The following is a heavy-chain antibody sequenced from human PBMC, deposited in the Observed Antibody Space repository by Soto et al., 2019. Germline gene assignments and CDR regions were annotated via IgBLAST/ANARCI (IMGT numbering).Heavy chain of an antibody. Sequence: SETLSLTCAVYGGSFSGYYWSWIRQPPGKGLEWIGEINHSGSTNYNPSLKSRVTISVDTSKNQFSLKLSSVTAADTAVYYCARVMVHNHYYHTPYYMDVWGKGTTVTVSS. CDR3: ARVMVHNHYYHTPYYMDV. CDR2: INHSGST. V-gene: IGHV4-34*01. J-gene: IGHJ6*03. D-gene: IGHD3-22*01. CDR1: GGSFSGYY.